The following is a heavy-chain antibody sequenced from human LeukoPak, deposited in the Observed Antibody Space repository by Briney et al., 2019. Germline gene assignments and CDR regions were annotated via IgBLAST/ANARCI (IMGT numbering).Heavy chain of an antibody. Sequence: PSETLSLTCIVSGDSISSGEYYWSWIRQPPGKGLEWIGYIYYSGSTYYNPSLKSRVTISLDTSNNQFSLRLSSVTAADTAVYYCVRSPRDGYDFAVYFNHWGQGTLVTVSS. J-gene: IGHJ1*01. CDR2: IYYSGST. D-gene: IGHD5-24*01. CDR1: GDSISSGEYY. V-gene: IGHV4-30-4*01. CDR3: VRSPRDGYDFAVYFNH.